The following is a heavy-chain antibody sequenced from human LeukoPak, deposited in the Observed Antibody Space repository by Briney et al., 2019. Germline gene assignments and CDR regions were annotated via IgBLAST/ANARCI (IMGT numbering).Heavy chain of an antibody. CDR1: GFTFCSYA. J-gene: IGHJ4*02. CDR3: ARGGATTLFDY. D-gene: IGHD1-26*01. CDR2: ITSNGDKT. V-gene: IGHV3-64*01. Sequence: GGSLRLSCAASGFTFCSYAMHWVRQAPGKGLEYVSAITSNGDKTYYGNSVKGRFTISRDNSKNTLYLQMGSLSIEDVAVYYCARGGATTLFDYWGQGTLVTVSS.